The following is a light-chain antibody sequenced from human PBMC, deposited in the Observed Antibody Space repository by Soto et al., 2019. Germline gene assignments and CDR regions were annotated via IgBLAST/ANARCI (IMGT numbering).Light chain of an antibody. CDR3: QQSHTAWT. CDR2: ATS. CDR1: QNIAFY. Sequence: DLQMTQSPSSLSASVGDRVTITCRASQNIAFYLNWYQQRPGKAPDLLIYATSTLRSGVPSRFSGSGSGTDFTLTISSLQPEDFATYYCQQSHTAWTFGQGTKVGMK. V-gene: IGKV1-39*01. J-gene: IGKJ1*01.